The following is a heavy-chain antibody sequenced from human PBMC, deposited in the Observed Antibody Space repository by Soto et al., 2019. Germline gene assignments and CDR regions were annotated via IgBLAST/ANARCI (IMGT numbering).Heavy chain of an antibody. Sequence: GGSLRLSCAASGFTFISYGMHWVRQAPGKGLEWVAVISYDGSNKYYADSVKGRFTISRDNSKNTLYLQMNSLRAEDTAVYYCAKDLGITMVRGVLDVWGQGTTVTVSS. CDR2: ISYDGSNK. V-gene: IGHV3-30*18. CDR3: AKDLGITMVRGVLDV. D-gene: IGHD3-10*01. J-gene: IGHJ6*02. CDR1: GFTFISYG.